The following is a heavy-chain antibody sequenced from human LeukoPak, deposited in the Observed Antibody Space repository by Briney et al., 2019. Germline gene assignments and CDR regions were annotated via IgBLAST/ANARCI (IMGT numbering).Heavy chain of an antibody. CDR3: ARHPESGFDP. CDR1: GDSIRNGNYY. V-gene: IGHV4-61*02. Sequence: KSSETLSLTCTVSGDSIRNGNYYWTWIRQPAGKGLEWIGRIFTSGSTYYNPSLKSRVTISVDTSKNQFSLKLSSVTAADTAVYYCARHPESGFDPWGQGTLVTVSS. J-gene: IGHJ5*02. CDR2: IFTSGST.